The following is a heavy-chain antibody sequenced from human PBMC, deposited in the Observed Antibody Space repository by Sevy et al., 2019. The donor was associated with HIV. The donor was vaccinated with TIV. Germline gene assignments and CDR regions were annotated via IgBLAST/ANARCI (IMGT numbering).Heavy chain of an antibody. V-gene: IGHV1-2*02. J-gene: IGHJ4*02. Sequence: ASVKVSCKASGYTFTGYYMHWVRQAPGQGLEWMGWINPNSGGTNYSQKFQGRVTMTRDTSISTAYMELSRLRSDDTAVYYCAKIHIQVVAPDYWGQGTLVTVSP. CDR3: AKIHIQVVAPDY. CDR1: GYTFTGYY. D-gene: IGHD2-2*01. CDR2: INPNSGGT.